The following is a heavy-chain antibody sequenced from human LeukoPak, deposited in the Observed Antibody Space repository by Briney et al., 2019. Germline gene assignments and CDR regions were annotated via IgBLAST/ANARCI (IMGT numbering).Heavy chain of an antibody. V-gene: IGHV3-23*01. CDR3: AKGTHVLLWFGELLSPIDY. CDR2: ISGSGGST. CDR1: GFTFNNYA. D-gene: IGHD3-10*01. Sequence: GGSLRLSWAASGFTFNNYAMNWVRQAPGKGLEWVSGISGSGGSTYYADSVKGRFTISRDNSKNTLYLQMNSLRAEDTAVYHCAKGTHVLLWFGELLSPIDYWGQGTLVTVSS. J-gene: IGHJ4*02.